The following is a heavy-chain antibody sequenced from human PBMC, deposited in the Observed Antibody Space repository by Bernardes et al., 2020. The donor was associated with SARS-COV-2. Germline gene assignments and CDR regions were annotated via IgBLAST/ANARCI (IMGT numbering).Heavy chain of an antibody. J-gene: IGHJ4*02. D-gene: IGHD3-22*01. CDR3: ARDNYYDSSGLSPDY. CDR1: GFICSSDG. Sequence: GGSLRLCCAASGFICSSDGMHGVRQARGKGVEWVAVIWYDGSNKYYAYSVKGRFTITRDNSKNTLYLQMSSLRAEDTDVYYCARDNYYDSSGLSPDYWGQGTLVTVSS. CDR2: IWYDGSNK. V-gene: IGHV3-33*01.